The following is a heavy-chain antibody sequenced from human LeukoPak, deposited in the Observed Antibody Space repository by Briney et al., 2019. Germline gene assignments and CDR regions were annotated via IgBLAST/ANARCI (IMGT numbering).Heavy chain of an antibody. CDR2: ISYDGSNK. J-gene: IGHJ4*02. Sequence: GRSLRLSCAASGFTFSSYAMHWVRQAPGKGLEWVAVISYDGSNKYYADSVKGRFTISRDNSKNTLYLQMNSLRAEDTAVYYCARDYYTSGSSARTDYWGQGTLVTVSS. V-gene: IGHV3-30-3*01. D-gene: IGHD3-10*01. CDR3: ARDYYTSGSSARTDY. CDR1: GFTFSSYA.